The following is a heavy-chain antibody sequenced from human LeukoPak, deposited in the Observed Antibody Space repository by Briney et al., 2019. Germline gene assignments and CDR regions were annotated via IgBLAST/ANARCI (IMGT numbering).Heavy chain of an antibody. J-gene: IGHJ4*02. D-gene: IGHD3-22*01. CDR3: ARAGDSSGYCDS. CDR1: GGSFSGYY. CDR2: INHSGST. V-gene: IGHV4-34*01. Sequence: PSETLSLTCAVYGGSFSGYYWSWIRQPPGKGLEWIGEINHSGSTNYNPSLKSRVTISVDTSKNQFSLKLSSVTAADTAVYYCARAGDSSGYCDSWGQGTLVTVSS.